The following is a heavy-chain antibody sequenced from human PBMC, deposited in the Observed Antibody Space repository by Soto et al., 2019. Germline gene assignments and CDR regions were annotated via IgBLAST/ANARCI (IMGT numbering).Heavy chain of an antibody. CDR3: ARSGSSSSDGFDP. J-gene: IGHJ5*02. CDR1: GGSISSYY. CDR2: IYYSGST. V-gene: IGHV4-59*08. D-gene: IGHD6-6*01. Sequence: SETLSLTCTVSGGSISSYYWSWIRQPPGKGLEWIGYIYYSGSTNYNPSLKSRVTISVDTSKNQFSLKLSSVTAADTAVYYCARSGSSSSDGFDPWGQGTLVTVSS.